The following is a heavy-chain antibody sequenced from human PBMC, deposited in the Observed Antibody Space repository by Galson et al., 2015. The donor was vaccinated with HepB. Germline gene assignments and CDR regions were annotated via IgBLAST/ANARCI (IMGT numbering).Heavy chain of an antibody. CDR1: GYTFTSYY. V-gene: IGHV1-46*01. Sequence: SVKVSCKASGYTFTSYYMHWVRQAPGQGLEWMGIINPSGGSTSYAQKFQGRVTMTRDTSTSTVYMELSSLRSEDTAVYYCARDKRTIFGEETTLFDYWGQGTLVTVSS. J-gene: IGHJ4*02. D-gene: IGHD3-3*01. CDR2: INPSGGST. CDR3: ARDKRTIFGEETTLFDY.